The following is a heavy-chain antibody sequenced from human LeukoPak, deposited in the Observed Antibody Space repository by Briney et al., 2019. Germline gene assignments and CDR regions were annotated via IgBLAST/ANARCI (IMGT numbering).Heavy chain of an antibody. V-gene: IGHV3-23*01. CDR2: ISGSGGST. Sequence: GGSLRLSCAASGFTFSSYGMSWVRQAPGKGLEWVSAISGSGGSTYYADSVKGRFTISRDNSKNTLYLQMNSLRAEDTAVYYCASYYDSSGKDYWGQGTLVTVSS. D-gene: IGHD3-22*01. CDR3: ASYYDSSGKDY. J-gene: IGHJ4*02. CDR1: GFTFSSYG.